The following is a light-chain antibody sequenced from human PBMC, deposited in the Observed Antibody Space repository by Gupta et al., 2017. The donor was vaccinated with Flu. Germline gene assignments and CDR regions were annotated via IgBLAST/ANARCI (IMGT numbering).Light chain of an antibody. CDR3: QQYNTWPRT. J-gene: IGKJ4*01. Sequence: PLSLSVSPGARAPPPCRASQSVCSNLAWYQPIPGQAPRPLISGASTRATGIPARFSGSGSGTEFTRPISSLQSEDFSVYYCQQYNTWPRTFGGGTKVEIK. CDR2: GAS. V-gene: IGKV3-15*01. CDR1: QSVCSN.